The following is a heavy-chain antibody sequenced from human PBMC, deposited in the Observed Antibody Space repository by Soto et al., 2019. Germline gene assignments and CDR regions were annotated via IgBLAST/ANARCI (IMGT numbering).Heavy chain of an antibody. D-gene: IGHD4-4*01. J-gene: IGHJ6*02. CDR2: MNPNSGNT. V-gene: IGHV1-8*01. Sequence: ASVKVSCKASGYTFTSYDINWVRQATGQGLEWMGWMNPNSGNTGYAQKFQGRVTMTRNTSISTAYMELSSLRSEDTAVYYCARAGSNRTDGGYYYYGMDVWGQGTTVTVSS. CDR1: GYTFTSYD. CDR3: ARAGSNRTDGGYYYYGMDV.